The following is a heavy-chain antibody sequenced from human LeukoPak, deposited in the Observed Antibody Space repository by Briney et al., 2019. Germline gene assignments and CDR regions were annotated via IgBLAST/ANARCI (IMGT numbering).Heavy chain of an antibody. Sequence: ASVKVSCKASGYTFTGYYMHWVRRAPGQGLEWMGWINPNSGGTNYAQKFQGWVTMTRDTSISTAYMELSRLRSDDTAVYYCARAQRYYDSSGRRPDDSFDIGGQGTMVTVSS. V-gene: IGHV1-2*04. CDR3: ARAQRYYDSSGRRPDDSFDI. J-gene: IGHJ3*02. CDR2: INPNSGGT. CDR1: GYTFTGYY. D-gene: IGHD3-22*01.